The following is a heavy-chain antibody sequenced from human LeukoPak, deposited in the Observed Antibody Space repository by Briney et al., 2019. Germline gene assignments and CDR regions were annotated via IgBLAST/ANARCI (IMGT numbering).Heavy chain of an antibody. CDR2: VYSRGST. Sequence: PSETLSLTCTVSGGSISSHYWNWIRQPAVKRLEWIGRVYSRGSTNYNPSLKSRVTVSVDNSKNQFSLKLSSVTVADTAVYYCARSYNDYNWFDPWGQGILVTVSA. V-gene: IGHV4-4*07. D-gene: IGHD3-16*01. CDR1: GGSISSHY. J-gene: IGHJ5*02. CDR3: ARSYNDYNWFDP.